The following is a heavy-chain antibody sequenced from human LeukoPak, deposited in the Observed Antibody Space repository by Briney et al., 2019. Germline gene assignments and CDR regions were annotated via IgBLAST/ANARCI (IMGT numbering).Heavy chain of an antibody. J-gene: IGHJ4*02. V-gene: IGHV1-69*05. CDR1: GGTFSSYA. CDR2: IIPIFGTA. D-gene: IGHD3-22*01. CDR3: ARDDNYYDSSGYYFYHY. Sequence: SVKVSCKASGGTFSSYAISWVRQAPGQGLEWMGGIIPIFGTANYAQKLQGRVTMTTDTSTSTAYMELRSLRSDDTAVYYCARDDNYYDSSGYYFYHYWGQGTLVTVSS.